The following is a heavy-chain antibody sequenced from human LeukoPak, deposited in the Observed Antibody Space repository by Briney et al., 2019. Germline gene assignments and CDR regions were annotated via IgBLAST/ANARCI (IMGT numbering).Heavy chain of an antibody. Sequence: ASVKVSCKASGYTFTSYGISRVRQAPGQGLEWMGWISAYNGNTNYAQKLQGRVTMTTDTSTSTAYMELRSLRSDDTAVYYCAREDTAMVTSVYWGQGTLVTVSS. CDR3: AREDTAMVTSVY. D-gene: IGHD5-18*01. CDR2: ISAYNGNT. J-gene: IGHJ4*02. CDR1: GYTFTSYG. V-gene: IGHV1-18*01.